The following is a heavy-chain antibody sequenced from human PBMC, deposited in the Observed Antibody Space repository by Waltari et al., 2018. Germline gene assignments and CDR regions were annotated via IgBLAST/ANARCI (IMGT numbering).Heavy chain of an antibody. J-gene: IGHJ6*03. CDR3: ARGGASAARPDYYYYYMDV. V-gene: IGHV1-69*01. Sequence: QVQLVQSGAEVKKPGSSVKVSCKASGGTFSSYAISWVRQAPGQGLEWMGGSIPIVGTPNYAQKFQGRVTITADESTSTAYMERSSLRSEDTAVYYCARGGASAARPDYYYYYMDVWGKGTTVTVSS. CDR2: SIPIVGTP. D-gene: IGHD6-6*01. CDR1: GGTFSSYA.